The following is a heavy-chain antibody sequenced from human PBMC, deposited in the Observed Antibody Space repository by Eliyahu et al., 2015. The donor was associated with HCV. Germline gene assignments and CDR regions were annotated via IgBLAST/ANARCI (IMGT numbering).Heavy chain of an antibody. CDR3: AKTSYVDYYYGMDV. J-gene: IGHJ6*02. CDR2: ISYDGSNK. V-gene: IGHV3-30*18. D-gene: IGHD3-16*01. Sequence: QVQLVESGGGVVQPGXSLRLSCAASGFTFSSYGMHWVRQAPGKGLEWVAVISYDGSNKYYADSVKGRFTISRDNSKNTLYLQMNSLRAEDTAVYYCAKTSYVDYYYGMDVWGQGTTVTVSS. CDR1: GFTFSSYG.